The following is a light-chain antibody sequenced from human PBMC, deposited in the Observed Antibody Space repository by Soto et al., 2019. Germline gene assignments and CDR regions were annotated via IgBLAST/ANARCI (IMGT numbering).Light chain of an antibody. Sequence: DIQVTQSPPSLSAAVGDRVTISCRASQTIVTSLNWYQHKPGKAPKLLVYSASTLQSGVPSRFRGSGSGTDFTLTISSLQPEDFATYYCQQSYGTPLTFGQGTRLEIK. J-gene: IGKJ5*01. V-gene: IGKV1-39*01. CDR2: SAS. CDR3: QQSYGTPLT. CDR1: QTIVTS.